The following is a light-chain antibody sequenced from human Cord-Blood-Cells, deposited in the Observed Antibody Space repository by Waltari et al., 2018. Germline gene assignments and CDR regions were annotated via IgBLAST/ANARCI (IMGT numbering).Light chain of an antibody. Sequence: HSVLTQPPSVSEAPRQRVTISCSGSSSNIGNTPVTWYQQLPGKAPKLLIYYDDLLPSGVSDRFSGSKSGTSASLAISGLQSEDEADYYCAAWDDSLNGWVFGGGTKLTVL. CDR2: YDD. CDR3: AAWDDSLNGWV. CDR1: SSNIGNTP. V-gene: IGLV1-36*01. J-gene: IGLJ3*02.